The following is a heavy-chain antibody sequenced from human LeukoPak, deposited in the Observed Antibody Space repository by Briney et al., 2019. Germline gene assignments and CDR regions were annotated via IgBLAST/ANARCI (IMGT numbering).Heavy chain of an antibody. CDR2: IWYDGSNK. Sequence: GRSLRLSCAASGFTFSSYGMHWVRQAPGKGLEWVAVIWYDGSNKYYADSVKGRFTISRGNSKNTLYLQMNSLRAEDTAVYYCARTDYGDSHWYFDLWGRGTLVTVSS. D-gene: IGHD4-17*01. CDR1: GFTFSSYG. CDR3: ARTDYGDSHWYFDL. J-gene: IGHJ2*01. V-gene: IGHV3-33*01.